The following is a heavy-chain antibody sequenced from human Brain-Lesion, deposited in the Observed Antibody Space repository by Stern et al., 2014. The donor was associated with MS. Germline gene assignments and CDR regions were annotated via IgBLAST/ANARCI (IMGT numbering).Heavy chain of an antibody. D-gene: IGHD2-15*01. CDR2: IYYSGNT. J-gene: IGHJ5*02. V-gene: IGHV4-39*01. CDR3: AGEEDIRYCSGGSCTGNWFDP. CDR1: GGSVSSTSYA. Sequence: QVQLVESGPGLVKPSETLSLTCTVAGGSVSSTSYAWAWIRQPPGKGLEWIGTIYYSGNTYYSPSLKSRLTISLDTSKNSSSLQLRSVTAADTAVYYCAGEEDIRYCSGGSCTGNWFDPWGQGTLVTVSS.